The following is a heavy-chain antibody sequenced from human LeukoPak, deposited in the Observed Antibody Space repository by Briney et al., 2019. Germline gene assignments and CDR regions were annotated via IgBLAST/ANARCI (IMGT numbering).Heavy chain of an antibody. Sequence: GGSLRLSCAASGFTFSTYSMNWVRQAPGKGLEWVASISSSSSYIYYADSVKGRFTISRDNANNSLYLQMNSLRAEDTAMYYCARDSSPYSSGAGGVDYWGQGTLVTVSS. V-gene: IGHV3-21*01. J-gene: IGHJ4*02. CDR3: ARDSSPYSSGAGGVDY. CDR1: GFTFSTYS. CDR2: ISSSSSYI. D-gene: IGHD6-19*01.